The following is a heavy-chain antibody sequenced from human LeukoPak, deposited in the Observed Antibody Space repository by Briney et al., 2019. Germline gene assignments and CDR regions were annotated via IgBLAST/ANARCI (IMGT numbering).Heavy chain of an antibody. V-gene: IGHV1-69*13. CDR1: GYTLTELS. CDR2: IIPIFGTA. Sequence: SVKVSCKVSGYTLTELSMHWVRQAPGKGLEWMGGIIPIFGTANYAQKFQGRVTITADESTSTAYMELSSLRSEDTAVYYCARGGYSSSPNFDYWGQGTLVTVSS. CDR3: ARGGYSSSPNFDY. D-gene: IGHD6-6*01. J-gene: IGHJ4*02.